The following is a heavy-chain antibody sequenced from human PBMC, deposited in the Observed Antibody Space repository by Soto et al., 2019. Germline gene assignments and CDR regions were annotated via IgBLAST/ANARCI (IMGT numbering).Heavy chain of an antibody. D-gene: IGHD6-13*01. J-gene: IGHJ4*02. CDR1: GGSFSGYY. Sequence: QVQLQQWGAGLLKPSETLSLTCAVYGGSFSGYYWSWIRQPPGKGLEWIGEINHSGSTNYNPSLKSTVPIXXHXPXTKFSLKLSSGTAADTAVYYCARGRSRYSSSWPFDYWGQGTLVTVSS. CDR2: INHSGST. V-gene: IGHV4-34*01. CDR3: ARGRSRYSSSWPFDY.